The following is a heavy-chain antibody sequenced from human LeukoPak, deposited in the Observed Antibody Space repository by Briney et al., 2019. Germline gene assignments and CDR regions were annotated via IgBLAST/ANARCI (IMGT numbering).Heavy chain of an antibody. D-gene: IGHD3-16*01. J-gene: IGHJ5*02. CDR3: ARDWGSSGWYNWFDP. Sequence: GGSVRLSCAVSGFSIGNHGMHWVRQAPDKGLEWVAMISHDGGAEYYGDSVKGRLTISRDNSENTLYLQMNGLRVEDTAVYYCARDWGSSGWYNWFDPWGQGTLVIVSS. V-gene: IGHV3-30*03. CDR2: ISHDGGAE. CDR1: GFSIGNHG.